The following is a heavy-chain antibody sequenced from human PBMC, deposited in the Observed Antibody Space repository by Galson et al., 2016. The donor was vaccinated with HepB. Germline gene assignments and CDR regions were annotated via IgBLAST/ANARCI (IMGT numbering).Heavy chain of an antibody. J-gene: IGHJ1*01. V-gene: IGHV3-9*01. CDR2: ISWNSGSI. Sequence: SLRLSCAASGFPFSSYAMSWVRQAPGKGLEWVSSISWNSGSIGYADSVKGRFTISRDNAKNSLYLQINSLRAEDTAFYYCAQDKASMSVGATNFQHWGQGTLVTVSS. CDR3: AQDKASMSVGATNFQH. CDR1: GFPFSSYA. D-gene: IGHD1-26*01.